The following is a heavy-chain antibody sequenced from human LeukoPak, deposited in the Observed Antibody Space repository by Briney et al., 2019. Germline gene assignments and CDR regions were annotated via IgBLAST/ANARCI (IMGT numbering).Heavy chain of an antibody. CDR3: ARGIGHYGDYGPYFDY. CDR1: GGSISRYY. Sequence: SETLSLTCTVSGGSISRYYGSWIRQPAGKGLEWIGRIYTSGSTNYNPSLKSRVTMSVDTSKNQFSLELSSVTAADTAVYYRARGIGHYGDYGPYFDYWGQGTLVTVSS. V-gene: IGHV4-4*07. CDR2: IYTSGST. J-gene: IGHJ4*02. D-gene: IGHD4-17*01.